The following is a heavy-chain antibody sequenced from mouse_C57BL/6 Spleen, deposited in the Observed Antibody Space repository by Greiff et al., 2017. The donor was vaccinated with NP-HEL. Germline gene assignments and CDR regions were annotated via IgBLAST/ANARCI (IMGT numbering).Heavy chain of an antibody. J-gene: IGHJ2*01. CDR1: GYTFTSYT. Sequence: VQLQQSGAELVRPGASVKMSCKASGYTFTSYTMHWVKQRPGQGLEWIGYINPSSGYTKYNQKFKDKATLTADKSSSTAYMQLSSLTSEDSAVYYCARSQYPDFDYWGQGTTLTVSS. D-gene: IGHD5-1*01. V-gene: IGHV1-4*01. CDR2: INPSSGYT. CDR3: ARSQYPDFDY.